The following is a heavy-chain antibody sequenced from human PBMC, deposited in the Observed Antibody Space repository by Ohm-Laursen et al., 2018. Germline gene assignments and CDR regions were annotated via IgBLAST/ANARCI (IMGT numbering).Heavy chain of an antibody. J-gene: IGHJ4*02. D-gene: IGHD6-13*01. CDR3: ARSTAAAIHFDY. Sequence: TQTLTLTCSFSGFLLSTSGMRVNWIRQPPGKALEWLARIDWDDDKSYSTSLKTRLTISKDTSKNQVVLTMTNVDPVDTGTYYCARSTAAAIHFDYWGEGSLVTVTS. CDR1: GFLLSTSGMR. V-gene: IGHV2-70*04. CDR2: IDWDDDK.